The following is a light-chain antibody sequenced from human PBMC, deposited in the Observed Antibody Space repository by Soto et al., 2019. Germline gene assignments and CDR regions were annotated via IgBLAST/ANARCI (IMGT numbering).Light chain of an antibody. CDR3: QQYNYWPPIT. Sequence: EIVMTQSPATLSVSPGERATLSCRASQNIGSNLAWYQQKPGQAPRLLIYGASTRATGTPARFSGSGSGTEFTLTISSLQSEDFAVYYCQQYNYWPPITFGQGTRLEIK. CDR2: GAS. V-gene: IGKV3-15*01. CDR1: QNIGSN. J-gene: IGKJ5*01.